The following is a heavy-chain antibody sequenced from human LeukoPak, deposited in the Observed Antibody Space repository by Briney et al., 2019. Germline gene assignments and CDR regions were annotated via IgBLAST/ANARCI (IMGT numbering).Heavy chain of an antibody. D-gene: IGHD1-26*01. Sequence: PSQTLSLTCTVSGGSISSGGYYWSWIRQHPGKGLEWIGYIYYSGSTYFNPSLKSRVTISVDTSKNQFSLKLSSVTAADTAVYYCARDSRRRSYELDYWGQGTLVTVSS. CDR2: IYYSGST. CDR1: GGSISSGGYY. V-gene: IGHV4-31*03. J-gene: IGHJ4*02. CDR3: ARDSRRRSYELDY.